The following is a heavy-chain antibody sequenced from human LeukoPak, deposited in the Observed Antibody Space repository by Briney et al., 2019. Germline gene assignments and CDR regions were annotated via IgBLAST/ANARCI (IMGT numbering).Heavy chain of an antibody. J-gene: IGHJ4*02. V-gene: IGHV4-31*03. Sequence: SQTLSLTCTVSGGSISSGGYYWSWIRQHPGKGLEWIGFIYYSGSTYYNPSLKSRVTISVDTSKNQFSLKLSSVTAADTAVYYCARTSGWTAYFDYWGQGTLVTVSS. D-gene: IGHD6-19*01. CDR2: IYYSGST. CDR1: GGSISSGGYY. CDR3: ARTSGWTAYFDY.